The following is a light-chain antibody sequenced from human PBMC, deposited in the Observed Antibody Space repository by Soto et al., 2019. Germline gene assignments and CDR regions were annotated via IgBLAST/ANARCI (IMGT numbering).Light chain of an antibody. Sequence: DLQMTQSPSTPSASVGDRVTITCRASQSISSWLAWYQQKPGKAPKLLIYKASSLESGVPSRFSGSGSGTEFTLTISSLQPDDFATYYCQQYNSYMYTFGQGTKLEIK. CDR2: KAS. CDR1: QSISSW. J-gene: IGKJ2*01. V-gene: IGKV1-5*03. CDR3: QQYNSYMYT.